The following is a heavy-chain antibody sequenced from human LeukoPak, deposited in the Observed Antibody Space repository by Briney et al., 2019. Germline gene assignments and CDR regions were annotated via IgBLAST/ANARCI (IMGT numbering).Heavy chain of an antibody. Sequence: SETLSLTCTVSGGSISSYYWSWIRQPPGKGLEWIGYIYYSGSTNYNPSLKSRVTISVDTSKNQFSPKLSSVTAADTAVYYCARGHIVATNWFDPWGQGTLVTVSS. D-gene: IGHD5-12*01. CDR3: ARGHIVATNWFDP. J-gene: IGHJ5*02. CDR1: GGSISSYY. CDR2: IYYSGST. V-gene: IGHV4-59*01.